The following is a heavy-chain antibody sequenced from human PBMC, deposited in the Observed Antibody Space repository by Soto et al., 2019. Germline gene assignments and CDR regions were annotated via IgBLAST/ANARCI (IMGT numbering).Heavy chain of an antibody. Sequence: EMQLVESGGVVVQPGGSLRLSCAASGFTFDDYTMHWVRQVPGKGLDWVSTISWDGGTTYYADSVKGRFTISRDNSKTSLYLQMNGLRIEDSAFYYCAKGGDYWYFDLWGRGTLATVSS. J-gene: IGHJ2*01. CDR1: GFTFDDYT. V-gene: IGHV3-43*01. CDR2: ISWDGGTT. D-gene: IGHD3-16*01. CDR3: AKGGDYWYFDL.